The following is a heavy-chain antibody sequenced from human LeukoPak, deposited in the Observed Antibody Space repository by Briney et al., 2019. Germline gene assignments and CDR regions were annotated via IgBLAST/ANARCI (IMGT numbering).Heavy chain of an antibody. D-gene: IGHD3-3*01. V-gene: IGHV1-69*01. CDR3: ASAPRAEWLLSFDY. CDR2: IIPIFGTA. J-gene: IGHJ4*02. CDR1: GGTFSSYA. Sequence: GASVKVSCKASGGTFSSYAISWVRQAPGQGLEWMGGIIPIFGTANYAQKFQGRVTITADESTSTAYMELSSLRSEDTAVYYCASAPRAEWLLSFDYWGQGTLVTVSS.